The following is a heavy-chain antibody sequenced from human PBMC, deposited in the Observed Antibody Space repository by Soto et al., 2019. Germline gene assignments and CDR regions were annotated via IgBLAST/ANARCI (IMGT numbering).Heavy chain of an antibody. CDR3: ARSIAVAGFDS. D-gene: IGHD6-19*01. CDR2: INAGNGNR. CDR1: GGTFNTYP. V-gene: IGHV1-3*01. J-gene: IGHJ4*02. Sequence: ASVKVSCKTSGGTFNTYPFSWVRQAPGQRLEWMGWINAGNGNRKYSQKFQGRVTISSDTSASTVYMELSSLRSEDTAVYYCARSIAVAGFDSWGQGTLVTVSS.